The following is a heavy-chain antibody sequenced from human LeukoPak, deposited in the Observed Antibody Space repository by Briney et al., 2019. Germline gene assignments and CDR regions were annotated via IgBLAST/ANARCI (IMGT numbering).Heavy chain of an antibody. Sequence: SETLSLTCAVYGGSFSGYYWSWIRQPPGKGLEWIGEINHSGSTNYNPSLKGRVTISVDTSKNQFSLKLSSVTAADTAVYYCARGRSQSSSADYWGQGTLVTVSS. CDR3: ARGRSQSSSADY. D-gene: IGHD6-6*01. J-gene: IGHJ4*02. V-gene: IGHV4-34*01. CDR2: INHSGST. CDR1: GGSFSGYY.